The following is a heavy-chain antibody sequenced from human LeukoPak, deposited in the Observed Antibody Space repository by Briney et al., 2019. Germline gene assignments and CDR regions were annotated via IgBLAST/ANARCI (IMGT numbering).Heavy chain of an antibody. Sequence: GGSLRLSCAASGFIFGTYGMHWFRQPPGKGLEWVAFIQPDGNNGYHEDYAESVKGRFTISRDNSQDRLYLQMDSLRAEDTAVYYCVRGYNGHNTPFDYWGRGTLVTVSS. V-gene: IGHV3-30*02. J-gene: IGHJ4*02. CDR1: GFIFGTYG. CDR2: IQPDGNNGYHE. D-gene: IGHD5-18*01. CDR3: VRGYNGHNTPFDY.